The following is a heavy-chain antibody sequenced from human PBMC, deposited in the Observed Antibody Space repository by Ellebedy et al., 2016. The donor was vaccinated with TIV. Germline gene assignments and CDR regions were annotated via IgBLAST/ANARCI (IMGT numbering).Heavy chain of an antibody. D-gene: IGHD3-9*01. Sequence: ASVKVSCXASGYTFTSYYMHWVRQAPGQGLEWMGIINPSGGSTSYAQKFQGRVTMTRDTSTSTVYMELSSLRSEDTAVYYCARDGHDILTGYYNWFDPWGQGTLVTVSS. CDR1: GYTFTSYY. CDR2: INPSGGST. J-gene: IGHJ5*02. V-gene: IGHV1-46*01. CDR3: ARDGHDILTGYYNWFDP.